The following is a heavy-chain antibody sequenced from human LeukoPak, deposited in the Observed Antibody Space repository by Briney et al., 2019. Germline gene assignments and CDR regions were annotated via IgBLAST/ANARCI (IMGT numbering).Heavy chain of an antibody. J-gene: IGHJ4*02. CDR1: GGSISNYY. D-gene: IGHD6-6*01. CDR3: ARWGSIAVARFDY. CDR2: IYYTGST. Sequence: SETLSLTCTVSGGSISNYYWSWIRQPPGKGLEWIGYIYYTGSTNYNPSLTSRVNISVDTSKNQFSLNLTSVTAADTAAYYCARWGSIAVARFDYWGQGTLVTASS. V-gene: IGHV4-59*01.